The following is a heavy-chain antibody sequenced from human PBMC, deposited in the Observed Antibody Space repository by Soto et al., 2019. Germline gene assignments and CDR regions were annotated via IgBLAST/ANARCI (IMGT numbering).Heavy chain of an antibody. CDR2: ITYDGGST. D-gene: IGHD3-16*01. J-gene: IGHJ4*02. CDR1: GFTFSSYS. V-gene: IGHV3-30-3*01. CDR3: ARIGGGSGYYLSPYYFDY. Sequence: QVQLVESGGGVVQPGTSLRLSCTASGFTFSSYSMHWVRQAPGTGLEWVAVITYDGGSTSYTDSVRGRFTISRDNSKNTLVLQLNSLRPDYTAIYYCARIGGGSGYYLSPYYFDYWGQGTLVTVSP.